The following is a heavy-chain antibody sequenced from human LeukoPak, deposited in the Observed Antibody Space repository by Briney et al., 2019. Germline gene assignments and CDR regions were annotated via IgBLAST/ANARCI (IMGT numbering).Heavy chain of an antibody. CDR3: AKDLKEGFCSTTSCYGIDS. CDR2: ISGRGASK. D-gene: IGHD2-2*01. V-gene: IGHV3-23*01. J-gene: IGHJ4*02. CDR1: GLTFNNYA. Sequence: GGSLRLSCAVSGLTFNNYAMSWVRQAPGKGLEWVSGISGRGASKYYADSVKGRFTISRENSKNTLYLQMNSLRAEDTAVHYCAKDLKEGFCSTTSCYGIDSWGQGTLVTVSS.